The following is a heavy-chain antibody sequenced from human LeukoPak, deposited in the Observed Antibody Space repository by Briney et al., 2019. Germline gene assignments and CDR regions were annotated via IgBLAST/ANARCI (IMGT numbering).Heavy chain of an antibody. CDR3: AKDFAWIQLWLGDY. Sequence: SVKVSCKASGGTFSSYAISWVRQAPGQGLEWMGRTIPILGIANYAQKFQGRVTITADKSTSTAYMELSSLRSEDTAVYYCAKDFAWIQLWLGDYWGQGTLVTVSS. D-gene: IGHD5-18*01. J-gene: IGHJ4*02. CDR1: GGTFSSYA. CDR2: TIPILGIA. V-gene: IGHV1-69*04.